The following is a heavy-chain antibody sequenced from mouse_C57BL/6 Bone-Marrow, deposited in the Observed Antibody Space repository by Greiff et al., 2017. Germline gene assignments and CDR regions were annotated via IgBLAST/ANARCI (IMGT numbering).Heavy chain of an antibody. D-gene: IGHD2-3*01. CDR1: GFTFSDYG. V-gene: IGHV5-15*01. J-gene: IGHJ4*01. CDR3: ARMMVTKRRERDAMDY. Sequence: EVMLVESGGGLVQPGGSLKLSCAASGFTFSDYGMAWVRQAPRKGPEWVAFISNLAYSIYYADTVTGRFTISRGNAKNTLYLEMSSLRSEDTAMYYWARMMVTKRRERDAMDYWGQGTSVTVSS. CDR2: ISNLAYSI.